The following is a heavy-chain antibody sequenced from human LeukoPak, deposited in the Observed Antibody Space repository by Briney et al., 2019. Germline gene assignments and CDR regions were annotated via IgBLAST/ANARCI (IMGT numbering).Heavy chain of an antibody. D-gene: IGHD1-26*01. V-gene: IGHV3-7*01. CDR2: IKKDGSET. CDR1: GFTFSSYW. J-gene: IGHJ4*02. CDR3: AREHYSGSYSW. Sequence: GGSLRLSCAASGFTFSSYWMSWVRQAPGKGLEWVSNIKKDGSETYYADSVKGRFTISRDDAKNSLYLQMNRLRAEDTAVYYCAREHYSGSYSWWGQGTLVTVSS.